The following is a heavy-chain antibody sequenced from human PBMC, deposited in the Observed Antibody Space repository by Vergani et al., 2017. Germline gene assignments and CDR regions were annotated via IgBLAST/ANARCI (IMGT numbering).Heavy chain of an antibody. Sequence: QLQLQESGPGLVKPSETLSLTCTVSGGSISSSSYYWGWIRQPPGKGLEWIGRIHYSGSTYYNPSLKSRVTISVDTSKNQSSLKLSSVTAADTAVYYCARHGGGRGCSGYDCPIDYWGQGTLVTVSS. D-gene: IGHD5-12*01. CDR2: IHYSGST. CDR1: GGSISSSSYY. J-gene: IGHJ4*02. CDR3: ARHGGGRGCSGYDCPIDY. V-gene: IGHV4-39*01.